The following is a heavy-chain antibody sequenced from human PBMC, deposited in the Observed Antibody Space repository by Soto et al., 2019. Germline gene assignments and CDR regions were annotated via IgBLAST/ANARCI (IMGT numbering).Heavy chain of an antibody. V-gene: IGHV4-39*02. Sequence: QLQLQASGPGLVKPSASLSLTCTVSGASISSSNYYWGWIRQPPEKGLEWIGSISFSGSTYYNPSLKSRVTLAVDPSKDQFALKLSSATAADTAVYYCVREGSIAVAVGKLDKWGQGTLVTVSS. CDR1: GASISSSNYY. J-gene: IGHJ4*02. CDR2: ISFSGST. D-gene: IGHD6-19*01. CDR3: VREGSIAVAVGKLDK.